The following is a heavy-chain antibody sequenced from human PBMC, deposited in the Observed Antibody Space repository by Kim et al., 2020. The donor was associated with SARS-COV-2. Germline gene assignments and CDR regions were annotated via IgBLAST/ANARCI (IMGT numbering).Heavy chain of an antibody. D-gene: IGHD6-19*01. CDR2: IYYSGST. CDR3: ARVARVRIAVAGAFDY. CDR1: GGSISSGGYY. Sequence: SETLSLTCTVSGGSISSGGYYWSWIRQHPGKGLEWIGYIYYSGSTYYNPSLKSRVTISVDTSKNQFSLKLSSVTAADTAVYYCARVARVRIAVAGAFDYWGQGTLVTVSS. J-gene: IGHJ4*02. V-gene: IGHV4-31*03.